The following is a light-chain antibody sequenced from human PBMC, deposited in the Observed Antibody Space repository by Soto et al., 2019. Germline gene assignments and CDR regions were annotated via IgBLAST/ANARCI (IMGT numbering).Light chain of an antibody. CDR1: QSISNR. Sequence: DIQMTQSPPSLSAYVGDRVTITCRASQSISNRLNWYQQRPGKAPKLLIYTASTLEGRVPTRFSGCGSGTDFTLTINSVQPEDFGNYYCQQSYTIPITFGPATTVDIK. J-gene: IGKJ3*01. CDR3: QQSYTIPIT. CDR2: TAS. V-gene: IGKV1-39*01.